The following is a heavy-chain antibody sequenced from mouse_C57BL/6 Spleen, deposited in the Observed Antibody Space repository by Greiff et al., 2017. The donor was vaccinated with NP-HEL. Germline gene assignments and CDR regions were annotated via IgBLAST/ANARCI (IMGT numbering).Heavy chain of an antibody. V-gene: IGHV14-4*01. CDR2: IDPENGDT. D-gene: IGHD3-3*01. CDR1: GFNIKDDY. Sequence: EVQGVESGAELVRPGASVKLSCTASGFNIKDDYMHWVKQRPEQGLEWIGWIDPENGDTEYASKFQGKATITADTSSNTAYLQLSSLTSEDTAVYYCTTLGQNYYAMDYWGQGTSVTVSS. J-gene: IGHJ4*01. CDR3: TTLGQNYYAMDY.